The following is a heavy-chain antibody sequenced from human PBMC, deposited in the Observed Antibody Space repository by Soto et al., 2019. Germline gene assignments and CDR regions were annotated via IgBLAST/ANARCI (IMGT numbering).Heavy chain of an antibody. J-gene: IGHJ2*01. Sequence: QVQGVQSGAEVKKPGASVKVSCKASGYTFTSYAMHWVRQAPGQRLEWMGWINPGNGNTKNSQKFQGRVTITRDTFASTAYMELSSLRSEDTAVYYCARGASSVTTSYFDLWGRGTLVTVSS. CDR2: INPGNGNT. V-gene: IGHV1-3*01. CDR1: GYTFTSYA. D-gene: IGHD4-17*01. CDR3: ARGASSVTTSYFDL.